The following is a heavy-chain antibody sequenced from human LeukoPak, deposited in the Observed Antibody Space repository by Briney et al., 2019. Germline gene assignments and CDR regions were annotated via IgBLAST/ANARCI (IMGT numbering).Heavy chain of an antibody. Sequence: GESLKISCKGSGYSFTSYWIGWARQMPGKGLEWMGIIYPGDSDTRYSPSFQGQVTISADKSISTAYLQWSSLKASDTAMYYCARQEIYYGSGSYSFDYWGQGTLVTVSS. D-gene: IGHD3-10*01. J-gene: IGHJ4*02. CDR2: IYPGDSDT. CDR3: ARQEIYYGSGSYSFDY. V-gene: IGHV5-51*01. CDR1: GYSFTSYW.